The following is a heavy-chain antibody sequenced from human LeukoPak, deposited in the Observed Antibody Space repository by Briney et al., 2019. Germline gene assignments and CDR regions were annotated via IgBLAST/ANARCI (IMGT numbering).Heavy chain of an antibody. Sequence: SETLSLTCAVYGGPFSGYYWSWIRQPPGRQLEWIGGIDHRGDTNYNPSPTSGITISVDTSSRHVTMHLRSLTAAETAVYSCSRVSMVPLSHFDPWGQGILVTVSS. V-gene: IGHV4-34*01. CDR1: GGPFSGYY. D-gene: IGHD3-10*01. CDR3: SRVSMVPLSHFDP. CDR2: IDHRGDT. J-gene: IGHJ5*02.